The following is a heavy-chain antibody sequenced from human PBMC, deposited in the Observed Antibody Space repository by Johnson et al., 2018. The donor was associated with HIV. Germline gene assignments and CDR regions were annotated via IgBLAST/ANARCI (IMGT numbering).Heavy chain of an antibody. CDR2: ISYDGSYK. CDR1: GFTFSSYA. D-gene: IGHD2-8*02. V-gene: IGHV3-30*04. Sequence: QVQLVESGGGLVQPGRSLRLSCAASGFTFSSYAMHWVRQAPGKGLEWVGVISYDGSYKYYADSVKGRFTISRDNSKSTLYLQMNSLRAEDTAVYYCARVRTGRENAFDIWGQGTMVTVSS. J-gene: IGHJ3*02. CDR3: ARVRTGRENAFDI.